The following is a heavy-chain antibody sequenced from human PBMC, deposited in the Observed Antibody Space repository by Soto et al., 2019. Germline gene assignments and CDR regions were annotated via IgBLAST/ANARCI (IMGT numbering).Heavy chain of an antibody. V-gene: IGHV1-8*01. CDR1: GYSFTNND. J-gene: IGHJ5*02. CDR3: ARMATFGSLNWFDP. D-gene: IGHD3-16*01. CDR2: MNPGSGDT. Sequence: ASVKVSCKASGYSFTNNDVSWVRQATGQGLEWMGWMNPGSGDTGYAQKFQGRFTMTRDISIATAYMELSSLRSDDTALYYCARMATFGSLNWFDPWGQGTLVTVSS.